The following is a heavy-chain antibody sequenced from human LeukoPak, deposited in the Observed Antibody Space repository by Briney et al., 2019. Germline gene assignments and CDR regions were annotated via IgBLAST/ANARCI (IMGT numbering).Heavy chain of an antibody. CDR1: GYTFTGYY. J-gene: IGHJ4*02. CDR2: INPNSGGI. D-gene: IGHD3-22*01. Sequence: ASVKVSCKASGYTFTGYYMHWVRQAPGQGLEWMGWINPNSGGIKYAQKFQGRVTMTRDTSISTAYMELSMLTSDDTAVYYCARDRPYYYDSSGYLNNYWGQGTLVTVSS. V-gene: IGHV1-2*02. CDR3: ARDRPYYYDSSGYLNNY.